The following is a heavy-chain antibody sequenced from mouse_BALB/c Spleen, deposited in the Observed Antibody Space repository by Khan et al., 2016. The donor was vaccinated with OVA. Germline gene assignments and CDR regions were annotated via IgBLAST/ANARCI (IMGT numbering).Heavy chain of an antibody. D-gene: IGHD2-4*01. V-gene: IGHV1S56*01. J-gene: IGHJ4*01. CDR2: IYPGDGST. CDR3: AREGLRGVGLDY. CDR1: GYTFTAYD. Sequence: VQLQQSGPELVKPGALVKISCKASGYTFTAYDINWVKQRPGQGLEWIGWIYPGDGSTKYNENFTEQATLTSDTSSNTAYMQLSGLTSEKTAVYFCAREGLRGVGLDYWGQGTSVSVSS.